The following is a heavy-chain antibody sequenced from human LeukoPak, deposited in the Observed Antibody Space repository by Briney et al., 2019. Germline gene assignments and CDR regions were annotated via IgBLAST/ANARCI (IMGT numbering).Heavy chain of an antibody. V-gene: IGHV3-53*01. CDR1: GFTVSSNY. CDR2: IYSGGST. CDR3: AREAGEVEDGSSWFDY. J-gene: IGHJ4*02. D-gene: IGHD6-13*01. Sequence: GGSLRLSCAASGFTVSSNYMSWVRQAPGKGLEWVSVIYSGGSTYYADSVKGRFTISRDNSKNTLYLQMNSLRAEDTAVYYCAREAGEVEDGSSWFDYWGQGTLVTVSS.